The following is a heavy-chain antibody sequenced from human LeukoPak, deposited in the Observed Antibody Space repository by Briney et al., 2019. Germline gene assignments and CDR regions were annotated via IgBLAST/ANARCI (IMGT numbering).Heavy chain of an antibody. J-gene: IGHJ4*02. CDR1: GFTFSSYS. D-gene: IGHD6-19*01. V-gene: IGHV3-21*04. CDR2: ISSSSSYI. Sequence: GGSLRLSCAASGFTFSSYSMNWVRQAPGKGLEWVSSISSSSSYIYYADSVKGRFTISRDNAKNSLYLQMNSLRAEDTALYYCAREGAGGSGWYFDYWGQGTLVTVSS. CDR3: AREGAGGSGWYFDY.